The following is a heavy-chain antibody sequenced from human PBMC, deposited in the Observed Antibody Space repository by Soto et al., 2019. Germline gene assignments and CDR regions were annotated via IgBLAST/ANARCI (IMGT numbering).Heavy chain of an antibody. J-gene: IGHJ6*02. V-gene: IGHV5-51*01. Sequence: GESLKISCKASGYRFSSYWIGWVRQMPGKGLEWMGIIYPGDSDIRYSPSLQGQVTISADNSISTAYLQWSSLKASDTAMYYCARQQSISEELRKYNAMDVWGQGTTATVSS. D-gene: IGHD6-6*01. CDR2: IYPGDSDI. CDR3: ARQQSISEELRKYNAMDV. CDR1: GYRFSSYW.